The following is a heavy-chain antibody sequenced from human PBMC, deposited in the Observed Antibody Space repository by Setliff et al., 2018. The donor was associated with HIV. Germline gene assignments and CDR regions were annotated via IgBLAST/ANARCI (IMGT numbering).Heavy chain of an antibody. D-gene: IGHD6-19*01. J-gene: IGHJ2*01. CDR2: IYYSGST. CDR1: GGPISSISHY. Sequence: PSETLSLTCTVSGGPISSISHYWGWIRQPPGKGLEWVGSIYYSGSTYYNPSLKSRVTISLDTSKNQLSLKLSSVTAADTAVYYCASYYRVSGWYQEASWFFDLWGRGTLVTVSS. CDR3: ASYYRVSGWYQEASWFFDL. V-gene: IGHV4-39*01.